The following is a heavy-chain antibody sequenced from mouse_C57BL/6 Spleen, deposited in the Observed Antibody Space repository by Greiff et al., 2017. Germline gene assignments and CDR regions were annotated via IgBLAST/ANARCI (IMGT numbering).Heavy chain of an antibody. CDR2: IYPGGGYT. J-gene: IGHJ2*01. V-gene: IGHV1-63*01. CDR1: GYTFTNYW. CDR3: ARRDDGYSYYFDY. Sequence: QVHVKQSGAELVRPGTSVKMSCKASGYTFTNYWIGWAKQRPGHGLEWIGDIYPGGGYTNYNEKFKGKATLTADKSSSTAYMQFSSLTSEDSAIYYCARRDDGYSYYFDYWGQGTTLTVSS. D-gene: IGHD2-3*01.